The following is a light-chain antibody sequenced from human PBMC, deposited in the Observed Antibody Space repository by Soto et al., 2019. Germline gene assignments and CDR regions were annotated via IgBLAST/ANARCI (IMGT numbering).Light chain of an antibody. CDR3: QHYNNWPPLFT. CDR2: GAS. Sequence: EIVLTQSPVTLSLSPGERVTLSCRASQSVSSNIAWYQQKPGQVPRLLIYGASTRATAIPARFSGRGSETDFILTISSLQSDDFAVYYCQHYNNWPPLFTFGPGTKVDIK. J-gene: IGKJ3*01. CDR1: QSVSSN. V-gene: IGKV3-15*01.